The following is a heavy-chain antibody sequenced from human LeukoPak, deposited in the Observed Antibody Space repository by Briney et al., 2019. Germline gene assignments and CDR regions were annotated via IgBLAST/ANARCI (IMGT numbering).Heavy chain of an antibody. CDR3: ARGKRESGYDISHFDY. CDR2: IIPIFGSA. D-gene: IGHD5-12*01. CDR1: GGTFISYA. V-gene: IGHV1-69*05. J-gene: IGHJ4*02. Sequence: AVKVSCKASGGTFISYAISGVRQAPGQGLEWMGRIIPIFGSASYARKFQDRVTIITDESTSTVHMELSSLRSEDTAVYYCARGKRESGYDISHFDYWGQGTLVTVSS.